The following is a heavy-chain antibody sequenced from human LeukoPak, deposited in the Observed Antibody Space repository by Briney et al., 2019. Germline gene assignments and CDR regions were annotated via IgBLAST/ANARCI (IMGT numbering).Heavy chain of an antibody. Sequence: RPGRSQTLSCAASGFTFSAYAMHWVRQAPGKGLEWVAVISYDGRQKYYADSVKGRFTISRDNSKNTLFLQMNSLRDEDTAVYYCTRVYLERLTAGYFDHWGQGTLVTVSP. D-gene: IGHD2-8*01. J-gene: IGHJ4*02. CDR2: ISYDGRQK. V-gene: IGHV3-30*14. CDR1: GFTFSAYA. CDR3: TRVYLERLTAGYFDH.